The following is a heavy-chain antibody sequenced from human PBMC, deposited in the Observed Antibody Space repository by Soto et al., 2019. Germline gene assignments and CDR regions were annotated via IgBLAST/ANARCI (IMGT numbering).Heavy chain of an antibody. D-gene: IGHD3-3*01. CDR2: IKSKTDGGTT. CDR3: TKEWKYYDFWSGYFGNAFDI. J-gene: IGHJ3*02. V-gene: IGHV3-15*01. Sequence: GGSLRLSCSASVFTFSNAWMSWVRQAPGKGLEWVGRIKSKTDGGTTDYAAPVKGRFTISRDDSKKTLYLQMNSLKTEDTAVYYCTKEWKYYDFWSGYFGNAFDIWGQGKMVTGSS. CDR1: VFTFSNAW.